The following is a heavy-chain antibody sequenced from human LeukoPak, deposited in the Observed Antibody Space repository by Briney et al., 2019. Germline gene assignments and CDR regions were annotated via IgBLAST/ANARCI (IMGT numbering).Heavy chain of an antibody. V-gene: IGHV3-7*01. D-gene: IGHD5-18*01. CDR3: AGGYSYGYY. CDR1: GFTFSSYS. CDR2: IKQDGSEK. J-gene: IGHJ4*02. Sequence: GGSLRLSCAASGFTFSSYSMNWVRQAPGKGLEWVANIKQDGSEKYYVDSVKGRFTISRDNAKNSLYLQVNSLRAEDTAVYYCAGGYSYGYYWGQGTLVTVSS.